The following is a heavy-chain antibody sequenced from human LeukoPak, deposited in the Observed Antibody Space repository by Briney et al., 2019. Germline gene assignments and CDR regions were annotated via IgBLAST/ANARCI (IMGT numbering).Heavy chain of an antibody. V-gene: IGHV3-53*01. CDR2: LYSGGSA. CDR3: ARDSETETGWYYYGMDV. J-gene: IGHJ6*02. D-gene: IGHD2-21*02. Sequence: GGSLRLSCAASGFTVSSNYMNWVRQAPGKGLEGIAVLYSGGSAYYADSVKGRFTISRDNSKNTLYLQIYNLRAEDTAVYYCARDSETETGWYYYGMDVWGQGTTVTVSS. CDR1: GFTVSSNY.